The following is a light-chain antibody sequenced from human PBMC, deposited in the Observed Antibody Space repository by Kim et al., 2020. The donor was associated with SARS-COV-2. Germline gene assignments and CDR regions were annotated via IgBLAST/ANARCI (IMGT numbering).Light chain of an antibody. Sequence: SHGESATLSCRPSQSVSSSNLACYQQKPGQAPRLLMYGASSRATGIPDRFSGSGSGTDFILTISRLEPEDFAVYYCQQYGIAPPYTFGQGTKLEIK. CDR1: QSVSSSN. V-gene: IGKV3-20*01. CDR2: GAS. CDR3: QQYGIAPPYT. J-gene: IGKJ2*01.